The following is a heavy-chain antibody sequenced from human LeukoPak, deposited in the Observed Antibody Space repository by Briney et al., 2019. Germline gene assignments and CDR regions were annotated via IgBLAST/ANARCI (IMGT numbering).Heavy chain of an antibody. V-gene: IGHV3-23*01. D-gene: IGHD3-10*01. CDR3: AKAASYGSGMTYYYYYMDV. Sequence: PGGSLRLSCAASGFTFDDYAMSWVRQAPGKGLEWVSAISGSGGSTYYADSVKGRFTISRDNSKNTLYLQMNSLRAEDTAVYYCAKAASYGSGMTYYYYYMDVWGKGTTVTVSS. CDR1: GFTFDDYA. J-gene: IGHJ6*03. CDR2: ISGSGGST.